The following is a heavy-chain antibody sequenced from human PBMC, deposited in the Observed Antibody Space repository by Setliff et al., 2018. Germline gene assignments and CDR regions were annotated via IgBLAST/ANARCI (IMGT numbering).Heavy chain of an antibody. D-gene: IGHD2-15*01. Sequence: PGGSLRLSCAASGFTFSSFAMSWVRQAPGKGLEWVASISGSGNKTFHADSVKGRFTISRDNSKNTLYLQINGLRVDDSAVYHCARDLPVVTWGQGTLVTVSS. CDR3: ARDLPVVT. J-gene: IGHJ5*02. CDR1: GFTFSSFA. CDR2: ISGSGNKT. V-gene: IGHV3-23*01.